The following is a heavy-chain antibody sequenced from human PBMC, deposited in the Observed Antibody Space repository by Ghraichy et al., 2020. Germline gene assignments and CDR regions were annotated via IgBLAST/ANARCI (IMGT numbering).Heavy chain of an antibody. D-gene: IGHD3-3*01. Sequence: SVKVSCKASGGTFSSYAISWVRQAPGQGLEWMGGIIPIFGTANYAQKFQGRVTITADESTSTAYMELSSLRSEDTAVYYCARDRLRFLEWPPYYFDYWGQGTLVTVSS. J-gene: IGHJ4*02. V-gene: IGHV1-69*13. CDR3: ARDRLRFLEWPPYYFDY. CDR1: GGTFSSYA. CDR2: IIPIFGTA.